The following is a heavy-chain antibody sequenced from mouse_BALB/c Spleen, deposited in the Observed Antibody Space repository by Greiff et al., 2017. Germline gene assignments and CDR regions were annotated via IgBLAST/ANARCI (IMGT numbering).Heavy chain of an antibody. Sequence: DVMLVESGGGLVQPGGSLKLSCAASGFTFSSYGMSWVRQTPDKRLELVATINSNGGSTYYPDSVKGRFTISRDNAKNTLYLQMSSLKSEDTAMYYCARGGYGSSYWYFDVWGAGTTVTVSS. CDR2: INSNGGST. V-gene: IGHV5-6-3*01. CDR3: ARGGYGSSYWYFDV. J-gene: IGHJ1*01. D-gene: IGHD1-1*01. CDR1: GFTFSSYG.